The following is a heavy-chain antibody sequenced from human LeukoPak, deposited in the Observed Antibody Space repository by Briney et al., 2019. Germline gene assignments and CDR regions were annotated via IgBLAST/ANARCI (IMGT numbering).Heavy chain of an antibody. Sequence: PSETLSLTCTVSGGSISSYYWTWIRQPPGKGLEWIGYIYYSGSTNYNPSLKSRVTISVDTSKNQFSLRLTSVTAADTAVYYCARGVNSGYFDYCGQGTLVTVSS. D-gene: IGHD1-26*01. J-gene: IGHJ4*02. CDR3: ARGVNSGYFDY. V-gene: IGHV4-59*01. CDR1: GGSISSYY. CDR2: IYYSGST.